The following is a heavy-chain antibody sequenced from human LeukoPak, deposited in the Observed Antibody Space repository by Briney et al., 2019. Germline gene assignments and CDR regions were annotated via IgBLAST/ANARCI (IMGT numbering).Heavy chain of an antibody. V-gene: IGHV3-21*06. J-gene: IGHJ4*02. Sequence: GGSLRLSCAASGFTFSTHTLTWVRQAPGKGLEWVSSVDSSSSYIHYADSVKGRFTISRDNAKNSMYLDMNSLRVEDTAVYYCVREGAKRGYSGYDAMYWGQGALVIVSS. CDR1: GFTFSTHT. D-gene: IGHD5-12*01. CDR2: VDSSSSYI. CDR3: VREGAKRGYSGYDAMY.